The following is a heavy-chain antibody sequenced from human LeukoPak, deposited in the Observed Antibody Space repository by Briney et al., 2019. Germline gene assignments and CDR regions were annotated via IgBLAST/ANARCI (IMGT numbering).Heavy chain of an antibody. Sequence: ASVKVSCKASGYTFTGYYMHWVRQAPGQGLEWMGWINPNSGGTNYAQKFQGRVTMTRDTSISSAYMELSRLRSDDTAVYYCARLAHSPKHVVVPAAMLDYWGQGTLVTVSS. D-gene: IGHD2-2*01. CDR1: GYTFTGYY. J-gene: IGHJ4*02. V-gene: IGHV1-2*02. CDR3: ARLAHSPKHVVVPAAMLDY. CDR2: INPNSGGT.